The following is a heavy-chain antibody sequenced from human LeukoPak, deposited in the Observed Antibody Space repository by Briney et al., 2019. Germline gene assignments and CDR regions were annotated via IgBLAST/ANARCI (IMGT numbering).Heavy chain of an antibody. V-gene: IGHV3-66*01. CDR2: IDSTGST. CDR1: GILLSSNY. D-gene: IGHD5-18*01. J-gene: IGHJ3*02. CDR3: ARRERLGYSYGRGTLDI. Sequence: GGSLRLSCVPSGILLSSNYMSWVRQAPGQGLEWVSFIDSTGSTYYADSVKGRFTISRDNSRNTLYLQMNSLRVEDTAVYYCARRERLGYSYGRGTLDIWGQGTMVTVSS.